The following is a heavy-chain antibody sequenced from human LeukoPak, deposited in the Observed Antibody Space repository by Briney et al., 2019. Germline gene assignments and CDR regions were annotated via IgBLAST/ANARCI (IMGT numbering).Heavy chain of an antibody. CDR2: IYYSGST. Sequence: SETLSLTCAVYGGSFSGYYWSWIRQHPGKGLEWIGYIYYSGSTYYNPSLKSRVTISVDTSKNQFSLKLSSVTAADTAVYYCARSSRTAHKYSSSWYYQNWGQGTLVTVSS. CDR3: ARSSRTAHKYSSSWYYQN. D-gene: IGHD6-13*01. V-gene: IGHV4-31*11. J-gene: IGHJ4*02. CDR1: GGSFSGYY.